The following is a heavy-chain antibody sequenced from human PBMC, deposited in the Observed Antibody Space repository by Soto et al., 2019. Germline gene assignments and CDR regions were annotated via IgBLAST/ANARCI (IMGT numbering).Heavy chain of an antibody. CDR2: IYYSGST. CDR3: VRVGIGVLTGSFYYGMDV. J-gene: IGHJ6*02. CDR1: GGSISSYY. D-gene: IGHD3-9*01. Sequence: SETLSLTCTVSGGSISSYYWCWIRLRPRKRLEWIGYIYYSGSTKYNPSLKSRVTISVDTSKNQFSLKLNSVTAADTAVYYFVRVGIGVLTGSFYYGMDVWGQGTSVTVSS. V-gene: IGHV4-59*01.